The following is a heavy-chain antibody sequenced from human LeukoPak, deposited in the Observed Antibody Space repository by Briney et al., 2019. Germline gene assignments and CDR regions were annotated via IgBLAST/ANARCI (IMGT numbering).Heavy chain of an antibody. CDR1: GFTFSSYG. J-gene: IGHJ6*02. CDR2: ISYDGSNK. CDR3: AKDLARLGYAMDV. D-gene: IGHD3-16*01. Sequence: GGSLRLSCAASGFTFSSYGMHWVRQAPGKGLQWVAAISYDGSNKYYADSVKGRFTISRDNSKNTLYLQMNSLRAEDTAVYYCAKDLARLGYAMDVWGQGTTVTASS. V-gene: IGHV3-30*06.